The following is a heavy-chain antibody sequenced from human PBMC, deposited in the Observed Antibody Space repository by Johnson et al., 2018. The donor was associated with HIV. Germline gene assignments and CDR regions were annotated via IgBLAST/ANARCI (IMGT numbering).Heavy chain of an antibody. J-gene: IGHJ3*01. CDR1: GFTFSSYA. Sequence: VQLVESGGGVVQPGRSLRLSCAASGFTFSSYAMHWVRQAPGKGLEWVSGINWNGGSTGYADSVKGRFTISRDNAKNFLYLQMNSLRAEDTALYYCAKTYIGSNRDAFDLWGQGTMVTVTS. CDR3: AKTYIGSNRDAFDL. D-gene: IGHD1-26*01. CDR2: INWNGGST. V-gene: IGHV3-20*04.